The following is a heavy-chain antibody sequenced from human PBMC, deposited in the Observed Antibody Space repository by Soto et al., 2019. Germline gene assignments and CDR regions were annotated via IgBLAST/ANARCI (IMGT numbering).Heavy chain of an antibody. V-gene: IGHV3-33*03. D-gene: IGHD1-1*01. Sequence: QVQLVESGGGVVQPGGSLRLSCVATGFPFSNYGMHWVRQTPGKGLDWVAMTWYDGINKYYADSVKDRFTISRDHSKHTMSLQMNSLRECVSAVYSCASELPDMEALAIWGQGTMVTVSS. CDR2: TWYDGINK. J-gene: IGHJ3*02. CDR3: ASELPDMEALAI. CDR1: GFPFSNYG.